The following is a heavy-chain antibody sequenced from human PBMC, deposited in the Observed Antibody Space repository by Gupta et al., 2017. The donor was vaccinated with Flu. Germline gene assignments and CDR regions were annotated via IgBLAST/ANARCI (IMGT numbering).Heavy chain of an antibody. J-gene: IGHJ4*02. Sequence: EVQLVYSGGGLDEPGGSLRLSCAASGFTFSDSWLNWVRQAPGKGLEWVANINQDGSTKNYVDSLKGRFTVSRDNAKNSLYLQMDSLRAEDTAVYFCARNRGWEQFDYWGQGTLVTVSS. CDR2: INQDGSTK. D-gene: IGHD3-10*01. CDR3: ARNRGWEQFDY. V-gene: IGHV3-7*01. CDR1: GFTFSDSW.